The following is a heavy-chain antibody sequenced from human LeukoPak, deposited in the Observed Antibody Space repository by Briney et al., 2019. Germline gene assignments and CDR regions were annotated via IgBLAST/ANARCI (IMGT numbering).Heavy chain of an antibody. CDR2: IYSGGNT. J-gene: IGHJ4*02. CDR3: ASRLGSSWGGFDY. CDR1: GFTVSSKY. Sequence: GGSLRLSCAASGFTVSSKYMNWVRQAPGKGLEWASVIYSGGNTYYADSVKGRFTISRDNSKNTLYLQMNSLRAEDTAVYYCASRLGSSWGGFDYWGQGTLVTVSS. D-gene: IGHD6-13*01. V-gene: IGHV3-66*02.